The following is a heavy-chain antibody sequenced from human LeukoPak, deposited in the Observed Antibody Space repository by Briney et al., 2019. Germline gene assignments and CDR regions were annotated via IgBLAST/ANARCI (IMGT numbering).Heavy chain of an antibody. J-gene: IGHJ6*02. Sequence: GGSLRLSCAASGFTFSSYWMLWVRQAPGKGLVWVSRINSDGSSTSYADSVKGRFTISRDNAKNTLYLQMNSLRAEDTAVYYCARVRLAYFGGDCYPLRGTYYYYGMDVWGQGTTVTVSS. D-gene: IGHD2-21*02. CDR3: ARVRLAYFGGDCYPLRGTYYYYGMDV. V-gene: IGHV3-74*01. CDR2: INSDGSST. CDR1: GFTFSSYW.